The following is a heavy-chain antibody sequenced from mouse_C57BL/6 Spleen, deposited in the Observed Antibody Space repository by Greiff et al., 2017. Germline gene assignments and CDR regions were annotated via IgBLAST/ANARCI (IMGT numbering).Heavy chain of an antibody. J-gene: IGHJ2*01. V-gene: IGHV1-4*01. CDR2: INPSSGYT. D-gene: IGHD2-2*01. CDR3: ARDYYGYDGGFDY. Sequence: VQRVESGAELARPGASVKMSCKASGYTFTSYTMHWVKQRPGQGLEWIGYINPSSGYTKYNQKFKDKATLTADKSSSTAYMQLSSLTSEDSAVYYCARDYYGYDGGFDYWGQGTTLTVSS. CDR1: GYTFTSYT.